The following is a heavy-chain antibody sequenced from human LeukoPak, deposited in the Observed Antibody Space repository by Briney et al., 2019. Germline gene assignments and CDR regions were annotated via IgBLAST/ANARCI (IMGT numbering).Heavy chain of an antibody. CDR2: IYPGDSDT. CDR3: ARYPNYDILTGYLVDY. D-gene: IGHD3-9*01. Sequence: GESLKISFKGSGYSFTSHWIGWVRQMPGKGLEWMGIIYPGDSDTRYSPSFQGQVTISADKSISTAYLQWSSLKASDTAMYYCARYPNYDILTGYLVDYWGQGTLVTVSS. V-gene: IGHV5-51*01. CDR1: GYSFTSHW. J-gene: IGHJ4*02.